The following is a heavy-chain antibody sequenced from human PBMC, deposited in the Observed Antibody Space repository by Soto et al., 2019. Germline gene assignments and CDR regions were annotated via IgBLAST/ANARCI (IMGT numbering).Heavy chain of an antibody. V-gene: IGHV3-23*01. CDR2: ISGSGRST. CDR1: GFNFGNHA. Sequence: EVQLLESGGGLVQPGGSLRLSCAASGFNFGNHAMSWVRQAPGKGLEWVSAISGSGRSTYYADSVKGRFIISRDNSKYTLHLQMDSLRAEDTAVFYCAKGQDHYDTTGRVGPWGQGTLVTVSS. J-gene: IGHJ5*02. D-gene: IGHD3-22*01. CDR3: AKGQDHYDTTGRVGP.